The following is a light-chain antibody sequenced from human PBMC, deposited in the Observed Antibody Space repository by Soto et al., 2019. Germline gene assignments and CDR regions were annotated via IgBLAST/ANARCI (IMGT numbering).Light chain of an antibody. CDR2: EVS. CDR1: SSDVGLYNY. V-gene: IGLV2-14*01. CDR3: TSYTTTTLEV. Sequence: QSALTQPASVSGSPGQSITISCTGISSDVGLYNYVSWYQQHPGKAPKLLIYEVSNRPSGVSNRFSASKSGNTASLTISGLQAEDEADYYCTSYTTTTLEVFGTGTKVTVL. J-gene: IGLJ1*01.